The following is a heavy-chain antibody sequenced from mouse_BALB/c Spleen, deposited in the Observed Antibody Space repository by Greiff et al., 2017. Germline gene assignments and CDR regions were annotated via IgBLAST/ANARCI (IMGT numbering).Heavy chain of an antibody. J-gene: IGHJ4*01. V-gene: IGHV1S29*02. Sequence: VQLKESGPELVKPGASVKISCKASGYTFTDYNMHWVKQSHGKSLEWIGYIYPYNGGTGYNQKFKSKATLTVDNSSSTAYMELRSLTSEDSAVYYCARDGTYYAMDYWGQGTSVTVSS. CDR2: IYPYNGGT. CDR3: ARDGTYYAMDY. D-gene: IGHD2-1*01. CDR1: GYTFTDYN.